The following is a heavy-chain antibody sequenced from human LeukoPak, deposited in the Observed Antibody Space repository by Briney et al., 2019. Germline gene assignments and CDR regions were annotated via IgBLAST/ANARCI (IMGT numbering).Heavy chain of an antibody. CDR1: GGAMNSYY. J-gene: IGHJ6*03. CDR3: ARSGSGQYLYYYYMDV. V-gene: IGHV4-59*01. CDR2: IYYTGST. Sequence: SETLSLTCTVSGGAMNSYYWTWIRQPPGKGLEWLGYIYYTGSTNYSPSLRSRVTISIDTSKNQFSLKLSSVTAADTAAYYCARSGSGQYLYYYYMDVWGKGTTVTVS. D-gene: IGHD1-26*01.